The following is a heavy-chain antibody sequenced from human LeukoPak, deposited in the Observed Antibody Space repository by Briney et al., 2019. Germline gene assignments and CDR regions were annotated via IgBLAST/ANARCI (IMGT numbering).Heavy chain of an antibody. CDR3: ARLENLGTTGMRDDY. CDR1: GGTFSSYA. CDR2: IIPIFGTA. J-gene: IGHJ4*02. D-gene: IGHD4-11*01. V-gene: IGHV1-69*06. Sequence: SVKVSCKASGGTFSSYAISWVRQAPGQALEWMGGIIPIFGTANYAQKFQGRVTITADKPTSTAYMELSSLRSEDTAVYYCARLENLGTTGMRDDYWGQGTLVTVSS.